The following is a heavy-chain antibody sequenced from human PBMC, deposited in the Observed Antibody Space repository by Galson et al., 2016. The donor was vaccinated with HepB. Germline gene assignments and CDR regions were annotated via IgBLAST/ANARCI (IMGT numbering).Heavy chain of an antibody. CDR1: GLTFKNYA. V-gene: IGHV3-23*01. CDR3: AILSWGGSWYGD. J-gene: IGHJ4*02. D-gene: IGHD6-13*01. Sequence: LRLSCAASGLTFKNYAMSWVRQAPGKGLEWVSTINGGDGLNTYYADSVRGRFTISRDSSKSALYLQMNSLRVDDTAVYYCAILSWGGSWYGDWGQGTLVTISS. CDR2: INGGDGLNT.